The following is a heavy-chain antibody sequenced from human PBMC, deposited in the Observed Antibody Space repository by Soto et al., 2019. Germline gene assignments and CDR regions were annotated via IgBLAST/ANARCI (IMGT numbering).Heavy chain of an antibody. D-gene: IGHD4-4*01. J-gene: IGHJ5*02. V-gene: IGHV1-18*04. CDR3: AREHSLDYIRWGLDP. CDR2: ISAYNGNT. Sequence: GAPDEVSWEACGYTFTRYGSSWVRQAPGQGLEWMGWISAYNGNTGYAQKFQGRVTMTRDTSIDTAYLELTGLTSDDTATYYCAREHSLDYIRWGLDPWGQGTLVTVSS. CDR1: GYTFTRYG.